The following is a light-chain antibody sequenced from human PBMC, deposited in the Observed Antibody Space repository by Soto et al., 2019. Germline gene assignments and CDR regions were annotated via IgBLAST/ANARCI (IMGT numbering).Light chain of an antibody. CDR2: RND. CDR1: SSNIGYNY. J-gene: IGLJ3*02. CDR3: AAWDDSLSGWV. Sequence: QSVLTQPPSASGTPGQRVTISGSGTSSNIGYNYVYWYQQLPGTAPKLLIYRNDQRPSGVPDRFSGSKSGTSASLASSGLRSEDEADYYCAAWDDSLSGWVFGGGTQLTVL. V-gene: IGLV1-47*01.